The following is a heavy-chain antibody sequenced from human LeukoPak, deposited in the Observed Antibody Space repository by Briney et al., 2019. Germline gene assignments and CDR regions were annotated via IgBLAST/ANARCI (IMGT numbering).Heavy chain of an antibody. J-gene: IGHJ5*01. CDR3: ARDGDSGGWFDS. CDR2: IYYSGST. CDR1: GGSINSHH. Sequence: SETLSLTCTVSGGSINSHHWSWIRQPPGKGLECIGYIYYSGSTKYNPSLNSRATISLDTSKNQFFLKLTSVTAADTAVYYCARDGDSGGWFDSWGQGALVTVSS. V-gene: IGHV4-59*11. D-gene: IGHD6-25*01.